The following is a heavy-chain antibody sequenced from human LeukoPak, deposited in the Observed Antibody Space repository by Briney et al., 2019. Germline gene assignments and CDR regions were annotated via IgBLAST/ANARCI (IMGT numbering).Heavy chain of an antibody. CDR2: IYYSGST. CDR1: GYSVSSGYY. J-gene: IGHJ5*02. V-gene: IGHV4-38-2*02. D-gene: IGHD6-19*01. Sequence: SETLSLTCSVSGYSVSSGYYWGWIRQPPGKGLEWIGSIYYSGSTYYNPSLKSRVTISVDTSKNQFSLKLSSVTAADTAVYYCATTMVHSSGWYSWFDPWGQGTLVTVSS. CDR3: ATTMVHSSGWYSWFDP.